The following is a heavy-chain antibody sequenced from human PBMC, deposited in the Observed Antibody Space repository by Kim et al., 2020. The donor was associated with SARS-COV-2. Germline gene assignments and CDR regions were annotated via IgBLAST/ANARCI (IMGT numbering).Heavy chain of an antibody. CDR3: ARYVREGPFYFDR. J-gene: IGHJ4*02. CDR2: VYYTGVP. CDR1: GGSISSPDYH. D-gene: IGHD3-10*02. V-gene: IGHV4-39*01. Sequence: SETLSLTCSVSGGSISSPDYHWGWIRQPPGKGLEWIAGVYYTGVPFYNPSLTSRLSISADTSGNQFTLKLASVTAADSAVYFCARYVREGPFYFDRWGQGTLITVSS.